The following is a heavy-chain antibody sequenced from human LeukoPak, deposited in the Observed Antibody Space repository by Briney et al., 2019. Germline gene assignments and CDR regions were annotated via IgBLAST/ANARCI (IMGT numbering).Heavy chain of an antibody. D-gene: IGHD3-3*01. CDR3: ARGALLNYDFWSGYLGRYNWFDP. CDR2: IYDSGST. CDR1: GGSIRSSYYY. Sequence: SETLSLTCTVSGGSIRSSYYYWGWIRQPPGKGLEWIGSIYDSGSTYYNPSLKSRVTISVDTSKNQFSLKLSSVTAADTAVYYCARGALLNYDFWSGYLGRYNWFDPWGQGTLVTVSS. V-gene: IGHV4-39*07. J-gene: IGHJ5*02.